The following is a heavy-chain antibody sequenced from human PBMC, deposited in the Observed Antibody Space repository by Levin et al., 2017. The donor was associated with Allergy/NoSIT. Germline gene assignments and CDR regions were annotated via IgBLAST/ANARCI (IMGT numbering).Heavy chain of an antibody. V-gene: IGHV3-49*03. Sequence: PGGSLRLSCTASGFTFGDYAMSWFRQAPGKGLEWVGFIRSKAYGGTTEYAASVKGRFTISRDDSKSIAYLQMNSLKTEDTAVYYCTRGDRQGFGDPKVFDYWGQGTLVTVSS. CDR3: TRGDRQGFGDPKVFDY. J-gene: IGHJ4*02. CDR2: IRSKAYGGTT. D-gene: IGHD3-10*01. CDR1: GFTFGDYA.